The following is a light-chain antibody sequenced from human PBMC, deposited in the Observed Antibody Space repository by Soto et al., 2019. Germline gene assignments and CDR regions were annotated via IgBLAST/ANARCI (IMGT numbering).Light chain of an antibody. CDR3: GTWDSSLSDYV. J-gene: IGLJ1*01. CDR1: SSNIRNNY. CDR2: DNN. V-gene: IGLV1-51*01. Sequence: QSVLTQPPSVSAAPRQKVTISCSGSSSNIRNNYVSWYQQLPGTAPKLLIYDNNKRPSGIPDRFSGSKSGTSATLGITGLQTGDEADYYCGTWDSSLSDYVFGTGTKVTVL.